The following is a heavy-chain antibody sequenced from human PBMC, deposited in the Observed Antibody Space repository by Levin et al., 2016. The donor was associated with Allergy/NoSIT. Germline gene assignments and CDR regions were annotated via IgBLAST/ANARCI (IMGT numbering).Heavy chain of an antibody. Sequence: RQAPGKGLEWIGSIYYSGSTYYNPSLKSRVTISVDTSKNQFSLKLSSVTAADTAVYYCAREYSSSSFDYWGQGTLVTVSS. V-gene: IGHV4-39*02. D-gene: IGHD6-13*01. J-gene: IGHJ4*02. CDR2: IYYSGST. CDR3: AREYSSSSFDY.